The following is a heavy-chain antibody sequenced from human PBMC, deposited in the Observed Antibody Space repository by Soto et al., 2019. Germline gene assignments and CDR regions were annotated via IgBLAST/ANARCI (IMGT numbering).Heavy chain of an antibody. V-gene: IGHV6-1*01. CDR1: GDSVSSNSAS. D-gene: IGHD4-17*01. CDR2: TYYRSKWYN. CDR3: ARGGDDYGDYFDY. J-gene: IGHJ4*02. Sequence: SQTLSLTCAISGDSVSSNSASWNLIRQSPSRGLEWLGRTYYRSKWYNDYAVSVKSRITINPDTSKNQFSLQLNSVTPEDTAVYYCARGGDDYGDYFDYWGQGTLVTVSS.